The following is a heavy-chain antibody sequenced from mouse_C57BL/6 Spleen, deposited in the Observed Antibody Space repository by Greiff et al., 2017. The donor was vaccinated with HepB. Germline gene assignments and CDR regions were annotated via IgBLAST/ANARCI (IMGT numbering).Heavy chain of an antibody. Sequence: VQLQQSGPELVKPGASVKISCKASGYAFSSSWMNWVKQRPGKGLEWIGRIYPGDGDTNYNGKFKGKATLTADKSSSTAYMQLSSLTSEDSAVYFCARRSNPYYYAMDYWGQGTSVTVSS. CDR3: ARRSNPYYYAMDY. J-gene: IGHJ4*01. V-gene: IGHV1-82*01. CDR2: IYPGDGDT. CDR1: GYAFSSSW. D-gene: IGHD2-5*01.